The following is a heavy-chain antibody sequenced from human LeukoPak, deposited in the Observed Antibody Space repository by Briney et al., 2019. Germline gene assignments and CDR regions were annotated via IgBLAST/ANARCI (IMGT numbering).Heavy chain of an antibody. Sequence: GGSLRLSCAASGFTFSSYSMNWVRQAPGKGLEWVSSISSSSSYIYYADSVKGRFTISRDNAKNSLYLQMNSLRAEDTAVYYCASVPESIAAPLGWFDSWGQGTLVTVSS. CDR1: GFTFSSYS. D-gene: IGHD6-13*01. J-gene: IGHJ5*01. CDR2: ISSSSSYI. CDR3: ASVPESIAAPLGWFDS. V-gene: IGHV3-21*01.